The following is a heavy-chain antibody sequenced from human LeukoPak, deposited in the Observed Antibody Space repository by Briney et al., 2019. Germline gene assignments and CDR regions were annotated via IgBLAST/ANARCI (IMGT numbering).Heavy chain of an antibody. V-gene: IGHV1-2*04. CDR2: INPNSGGT. D-gene: IGHD2-8*02. CDR1: GYTFTGYY. CDR3: ARVRDRTGGNDAFDI. J-gene: IGHJ3*02. Sequence: ASVKVSCKASGYTFTGYYMHWVRQAPGQGLEWMGWINPNSGGTNYAQKFQGWVTMTRDTSISTAYMELSRLRSDDTAVYYCARVRDRTGGNDAFDIWGQGTMVTVSS.